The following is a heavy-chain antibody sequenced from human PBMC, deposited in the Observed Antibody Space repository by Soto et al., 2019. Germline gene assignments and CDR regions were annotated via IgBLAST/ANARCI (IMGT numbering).Heavy chain of an antibody. J-gene: IGHJ4*02. D-gene: IGHD5-12*01. CDR2: ISASGDIT. Sequence: GGSLRLSCTATGFTFSSDAVNWVRQTPGKGLEWVSGISASGDITYYADSVKGRFTISRDNSKNTLFLQLNSLRAEDTAVYYSAKPPRSGYEAPWDYWGEGRQVTV. V-gene: IGHV3-23*01. CDR3: AKPPRSGYEAPWDY. CDR1: GFTFSSDA.